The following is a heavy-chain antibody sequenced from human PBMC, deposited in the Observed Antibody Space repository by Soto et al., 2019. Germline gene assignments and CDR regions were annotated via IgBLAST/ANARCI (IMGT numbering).Heavy chain of an antibody. CDR2: IYYSGIT. V-gene: IGHV4-31*03. CDR3: ARWPQLEPRFDY. D-gene: IGHD1-1*01. CDR1: GGSISSGGYY. Sequence: SETLSLTCTVSGGSISSGGYYLSWIRQHPGKGLEWIGYIYYSGITYYNPSLKSRVTISVDTSKNQFSLKLSSVTAADTAVYYCARWPQLEPRFDYWGQGTLVTVSS. J-gene: IGHJ4*02.